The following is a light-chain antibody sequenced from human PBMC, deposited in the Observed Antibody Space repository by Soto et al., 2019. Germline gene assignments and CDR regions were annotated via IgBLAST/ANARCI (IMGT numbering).Light chain of an antibody. CDR3: TSHTTSTTLPVV. CDR1: SSDIGAYDY. V-gene: IGLV2-14*01. J-gene: IGLJ2*01. CDR2: EVS. Sequence: QSALTQPASLSGSPGQSITISCTGTSSDIGAYDYVSWFQQHPGKAPKLMISEVSNRPSGVSNRFSGSKSANTASLTTSGLQAEDEAHYYCTSHTTSTTLPVVFGGGTKLTVL.